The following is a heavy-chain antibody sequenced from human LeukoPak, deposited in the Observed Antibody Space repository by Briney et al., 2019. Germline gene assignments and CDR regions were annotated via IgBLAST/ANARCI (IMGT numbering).Heavy chain of an antibody. D-gene: IGHD3-10*01. Sequence: GGSLRLSCAASGFTFSSYSMNWVRQAPGQGLKWVSYISSSSSTIYYADSVKGRFTISRDNAKNSLYLQMNSLRAEDKAVYYCAGDFDGSGVCWFDPWGQGTLVTVSS. CDR1: GFTFSSYS. V-gene: IGHV3-48*04. CDR2: ISSSSSTI. CDR3: AGDFDGSGVCWFDP. J-gene: IGHJ5*02.